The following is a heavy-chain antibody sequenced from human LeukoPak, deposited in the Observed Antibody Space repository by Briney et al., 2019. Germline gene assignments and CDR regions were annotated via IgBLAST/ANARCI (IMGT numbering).Heavy chain of an antibody. J-gene: IGHJ4*01. D-gene: IGHD1-20*01. V-gene: IGHV3-30*04. CDR3: AGGTAITGFHS. Sequence: GGSLRLSCAASAFTFSSYAMHWVRQAPGKGQEWLAVISYDGSNKYYADSVKGRFTISRDNSKNTLYLQMNSLRAEDTAMYYCAGGTAITGFHSWAHGTLVTVSP. CDR1: AFTFSSYA. CDR2: ISYDGSNK.